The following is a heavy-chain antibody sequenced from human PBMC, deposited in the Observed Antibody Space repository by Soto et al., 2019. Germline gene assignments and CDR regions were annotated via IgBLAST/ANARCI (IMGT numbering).Heavy chain of an antibody. V-gene: IGHV3-53*02. Sequence: EVQLVETGGGLIQPGGSLRLSWAASGFTVSSNYMSWVRQAPGKGLEWISVLYSGGGTYYADSVKGRFTISRDNSKNTLYPHRNSLRAEDTAVYYCAREGNYNSGDYWGQGTLVTVSS. J-gene: IGHJ4*02. CDR3: AREGNYNSGDY. CDR2: LYSGGGT. D-gene: IGHD1-1*01. CDR1: GFTVSSNY.